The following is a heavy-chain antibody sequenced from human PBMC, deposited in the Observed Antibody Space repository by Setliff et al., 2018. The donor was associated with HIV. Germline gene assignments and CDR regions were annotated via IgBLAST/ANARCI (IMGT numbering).Heavy chain of an antibody. Sequence: PSETLSLTCAVSGDSIGTYSWHWLRQPPGKGLEWIGYIYGSGSTGYNPSLTSRVTMSVDTSKNQFSLRLTSVTAADTAVYFCARLIHTGLLYFDFWGLGTLVTVSS. D-gene: IGHD2-8*02. J-gene: IGHJ4*02. V-gene: IGHV4-4*09. CDR2: IYGSGST. CDR1: GDSIGTYS. CDR3: ARLIHTGLLYFDF.